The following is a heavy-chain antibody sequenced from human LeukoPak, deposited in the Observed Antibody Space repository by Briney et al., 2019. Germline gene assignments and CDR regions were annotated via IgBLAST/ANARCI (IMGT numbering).Heavy chain of an antibody. CDR2: IYYSGST. Sequence: RSSETLSLTCTVSGVSISSSSYYWGWIRQPPGKGLEWIGSIYYSGSTYYNPSLKSRVTISVDTSKNQFSLKLSSVTAADTAVYYCARGLGKWLPSQYYFDYWGQGTLVTVSS. D-gene: IGHD5-12*01. J-gene: IGHJ4*02. CDR1: GVSISSSSYY. V-gene: IGHV4-39*07. CDR3: ARGLGKWLPSQYYFDY.